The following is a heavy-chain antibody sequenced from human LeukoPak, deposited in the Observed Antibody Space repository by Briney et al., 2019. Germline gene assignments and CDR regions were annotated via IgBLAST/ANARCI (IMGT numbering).Heavy chain of an antibody. D-gene: IGHD3-22*01. CDR2: ITWDSAHA. Sequence: GGSLRLSCAASGFTFANYAMHWVRQAPGKGLEWVSLITWDSAHAFYVDSVKGRFTVSRDNNQDSLFLQMNSLRPEDTALYYCAKEDYSYESTGYYQLGAFDVWGQGTMVTVSS. CDR1: GFTFANYA. V-gene: IGHV3-43D*03. J-gene: IGHJ3*01. CDR3: AKEDYSYESTGYYQLGAFDV.